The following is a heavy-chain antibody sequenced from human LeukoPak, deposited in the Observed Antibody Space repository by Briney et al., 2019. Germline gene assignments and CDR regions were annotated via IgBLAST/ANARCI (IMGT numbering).Heavy chain of an antibody. Sequence: PSETLSLTCTVSGGSISSGDYYWSWIRQPPGKGLEWIGYIYYSGSTYYNPSLKSRVTISVDTSKNQFSLKLSSVTAADTAVYYCASKTHLFDGAFVIWGQGTMVTVSS. CDR2: IYYSGST. CDR1: GGSISSGDYY. D-gene: IGHD3-9*01. CDR3: ASKTHLFDGAFVI. V-gene: IGHV4-30-4*08. J-gene: IGHJ3*02.